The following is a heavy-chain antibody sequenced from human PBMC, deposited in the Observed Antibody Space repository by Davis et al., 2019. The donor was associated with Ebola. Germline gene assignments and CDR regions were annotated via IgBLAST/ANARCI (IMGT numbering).Heavy chain of an antibody. D-gene: IGHD2-21*01. Sequence: SETLSLTFAVYGGSFSGYYWSWIRQPPGKGLEWIGEINHSGSTNYNPSLKSRVTISVDTSKNQFSLKLSSVTAADTAVYYCVRHGNIVVLLASPEDFQHWGQGTQVAVSS. CDR3: VRHGNIVVLLASPEDFQH. CDR1: GGSFSGYY. J-gene: IGHJ1*01. CDR2: INHSGST. V-gene: IGHV4-34*01.